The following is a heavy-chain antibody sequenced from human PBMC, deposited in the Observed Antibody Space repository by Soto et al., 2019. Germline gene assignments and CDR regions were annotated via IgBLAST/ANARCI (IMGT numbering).Heavy chain of an antibody. CDR3: AKDRSFVGDTAMVPYYYYGMDV. Sequence: GGSLRLSCAASGFTFSSYAMSRVRQAPGKGLEWVSAISGSGGSTYYADSVKGRFTISRDNSKNTLYLQMNSLRAEDTAVYYCAKDRSFVGDTAMVPYYYYGMDVWGQGTTVTVSS. CDR1: GFTFSSYA. CDR2: ISGSGGST. D-gene: IGHD5-18*01. J-gene: IGHJ6*02. V-gene: IGHV3-23*01.